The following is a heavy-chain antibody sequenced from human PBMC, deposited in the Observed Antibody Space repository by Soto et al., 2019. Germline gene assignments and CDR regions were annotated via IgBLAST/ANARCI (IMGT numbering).Heavy chain of an antibody. CDR1: GFSFSNYADYA. CDR3: AKAQSAYSYGFYDY. Sequence: DVQLLESGGGLVQPGGSLRLSCAASGFSFSNYADYAMSWVRQAPGKGLEWVSVISGPGDSTYYADSVKGHFTISRDNSNNTLYLQMNSLIAEDTAVYYCAKAQSAYSYGFYDYWGQGTLVTVSS. V-gene: IGHV3-23*01. CDR2: ISGPGDST. D-gene: IGHD5-18*01. J-gene: IGHJ4*02.